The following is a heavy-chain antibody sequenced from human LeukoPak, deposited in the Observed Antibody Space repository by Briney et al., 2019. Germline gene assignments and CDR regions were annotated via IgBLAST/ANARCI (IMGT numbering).Heavy chain of an antibody. CDR3: ARDASAYYYDSSGYRFDY. CDR1: GGTFSSYA. J-gene: IGHJ4*02. D-gene: IGHD3-22*01. Sequence: SVKVSCKASGGTFSSYAISWVRQAPGQGLEWMGRIIPIFGTANYAQKFQGRVTITTDESTSTAYMELSNLRSEDTAVYYCARDASAYYYDSSGYRFDYWGQGTLVTVSS. CDR2: IIPIFGTA. V-gene: IGHV1-69*05.